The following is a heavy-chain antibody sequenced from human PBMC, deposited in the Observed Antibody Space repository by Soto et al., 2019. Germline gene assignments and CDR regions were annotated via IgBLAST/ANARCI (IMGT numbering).Heavy chain of an antibody. J-gene: IGHJ6*02. V-gene: IGHV3-64D*08. D-gene: IGHD3-10*01. Sequence: GGSLRLSCSASGFTFSSYAMHWVRQAPGKGLEYVSAISSNGGSTYYADSVKGRFTISRDNSKNTLYLQMSSLRAEDTAVYYCVSENIYGSGSRLMDVWGQGTTVTVSS. CDR1: GFTFSSYA. CDR3: VSENIYGSGSRLMDV. CDR2: ISSNGGST.